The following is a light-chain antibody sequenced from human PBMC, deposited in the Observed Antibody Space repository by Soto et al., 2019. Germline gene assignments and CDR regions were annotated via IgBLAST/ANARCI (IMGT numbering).Light chain of an antibody. CDR1: QSIDTL. Sequence: MPMAQCPSILSGGGGDIVTITCRASQSIDTLLAWHQQKPGRAPKLLISKASILESGVPSRFIVSGSRTEVILTINNLPPAYFASFLCLQVYASPRTISLGTKVDI. CDR2: KAS. J-gene: IGKJ1*01. CDR3: LQVYASPRT. V-gene: IGKV1-5*03.